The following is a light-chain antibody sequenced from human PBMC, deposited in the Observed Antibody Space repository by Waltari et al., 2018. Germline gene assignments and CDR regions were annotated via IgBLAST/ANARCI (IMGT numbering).Light chain of an antibody. CDR2: QDT. Sequence: SVSPGQTASITCSGDQLGNKYVSWYQQKPGQSPVLIIYQDTKRPSGIPERLSGSNSGNTATLTISGTQVMDEGDYYCQAWDTISAGLGGGTKLTVL. CDR3: QAWDTISAG. J-gene: IGLJ2*01. CDR1: QLGNKY. V-gene: IGLV3-1*01.